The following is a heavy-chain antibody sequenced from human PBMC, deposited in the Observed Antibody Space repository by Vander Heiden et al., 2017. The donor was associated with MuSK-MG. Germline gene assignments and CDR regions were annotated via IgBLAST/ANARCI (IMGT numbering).Heavy chain of an antibody. J-gene: IGHJ4*02. D-gene: IGHD3-9*01. CDR3: ARGAYDILTGTRDY. CDR1: GLTFSSYA. V-gene: IGHV3-30-3*01. CDR2: ISYDGSNK. Sequence: QVQLVESGGGVVQPGRSLRLYCAASGLTFSSYAMHWVRQAPGKGLEWVAVISYDGSNKYYADSVKGRFTIARDNSKNTLYLQMNSLRAEDTAVYYCARGAYDILTGTRDYWGQGTLVTVSS.